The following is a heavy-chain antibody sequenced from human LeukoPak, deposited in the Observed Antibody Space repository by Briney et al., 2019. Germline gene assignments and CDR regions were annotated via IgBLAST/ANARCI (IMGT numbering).Heavy chain of an antibody. Sequence: KSSETLSLTCTVSGGSISSGDYYWSWIRQPPGKGLEWIGYIYYSGSTYYNPSLKSRVTISVDTSKNQFSLKLSSVTAADTAVYYCARVSDRSYYFDCWGQGTLVTVSS. J-gene: IGHJ4*02. D-gene: IGHD1-14*01. CDR3: ARVSDRSYYFDC. V-gene: IGHV4-30-4*01. CDR2: IYYSGST. CDR1: GGSISSGDYY.